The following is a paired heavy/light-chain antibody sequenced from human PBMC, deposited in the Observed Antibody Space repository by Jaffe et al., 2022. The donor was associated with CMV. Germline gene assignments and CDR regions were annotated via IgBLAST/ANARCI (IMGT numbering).Heavy chain of an antibody. CDR3: AADLEGYNYFDE. J-gene: IGHJ4*02. V-gene: IGHV3-66*01. Sequence: EVHLVESGGGLVQPGGSLRLSCAASGFTVSSSYMNWVRQAPGKGLEWVSVIYAGGHIYYTDSVKGRFTISRDDATNTLHLQMNSLRAEDTAVYYCAADLEGYNYFDEWGQGTLVTVSS. D-gene: IGHD3-3*01. CDR2: IYAGGHI. CDR1: GFTVSSSY.
Light chain of an antibody. CDR1: TSNIGAGYA. V-gene: IGLV1-40*01. J-gene: IGLJ2*01. CDR2: DNN. CDR3: QSYDTSLGIVV. Sequence: QSVLTQPPSVSGAPGQKVTISCTGSTSNIGAGYAVHWYQQLLGKAPKLLIHDNNDRPSGVPDRFSASKSATSASLAITGLQADDEADYYCQSYDTSLGIVVFGGGTKLTVL.